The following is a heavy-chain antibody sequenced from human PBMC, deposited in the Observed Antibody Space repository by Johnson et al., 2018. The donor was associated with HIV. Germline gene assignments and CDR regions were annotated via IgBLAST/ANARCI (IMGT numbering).Heavy chain of an antibody. J-gene: IGHJ3*02. D-gene: IGHD7-27*01. V-gene: IGHV3-74*01. Sequence: VQLVESGGGSVQPGGSLRLSCAASGFTFSSYWMHWVRQAPGKGLMWVSNIKTDGSNTNYADSVKGRFTISRDNAKNTVYLQMNSLRPEDTAVYYCARDFGLFLGKDDAFDIWGQGTMVTVSS. CDR2: IKTDGSNT. CDR3: ARDFGLFLGKDDAFDI. CDR1: GFTFSSYW.